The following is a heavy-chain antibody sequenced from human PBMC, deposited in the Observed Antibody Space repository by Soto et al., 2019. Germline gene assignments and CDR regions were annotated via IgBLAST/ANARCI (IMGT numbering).Heavy chain of an antibody. CDR3: AKGELPSFDFLLCH. J-gene: IGHJ4*02. D-gene: IGHD3-9*01. CDR1: GFTLSSYG. V-gene: IGHV3-30*18. Sequence: QVQLVESGGGVVQPGGSLRLSCAASGFTLSSYGINWVRQAPGKGLEWVAASSHDGTSQLYAVSVKGRFSISRDNSKNTLYLQMDSLRAEDTAIYYCAKGELPSFDFLLCHCGQGTLVTVSS. CDR2: SSHDGTSQ.